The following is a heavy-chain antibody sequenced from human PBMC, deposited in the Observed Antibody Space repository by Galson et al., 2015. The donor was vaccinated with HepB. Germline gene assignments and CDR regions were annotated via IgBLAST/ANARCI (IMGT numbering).Heavy chain of an antibody. D-gene: IGHD1-26*01. Sequence: SLRLSCAASGFTFSSYAMSWVRQAPGKGLEWVSAISGSGGSTYYADSVKGQFTISRDNSKNTLYLQMNSLRAEDTAVYYCAKGWDSGGRRYWYFDLWGRGTLVTVSS. J-gene: IGHJ2*01. CDR2: ISGSGGST. V-gene: IGHV3-23*01. CDR3: AKGWDSGGRRYWYFDL. CDR1: GFTFSSYA.